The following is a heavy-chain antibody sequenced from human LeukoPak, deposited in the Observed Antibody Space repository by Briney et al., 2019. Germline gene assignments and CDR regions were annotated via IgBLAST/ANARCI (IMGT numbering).Heavy chain of an antibody. V-gene: IGHV4-34*01. Sequence: PSETLSLTCAVYGGSFSGYYWSWIRQPPGKGLEWIGEINHSGSTSYNPSLKSRVTISVDTSKNQFSLKLSSVTAADTAVYYCARRSWYGPSDYWGQGTLVTVSS. CDR2: INHSGST. J-gene: IGHJ4*02. D-gene: IGHD6-13*01. CDR3: ARRSWYGPSDY. CDR1: GGSFSGYY.